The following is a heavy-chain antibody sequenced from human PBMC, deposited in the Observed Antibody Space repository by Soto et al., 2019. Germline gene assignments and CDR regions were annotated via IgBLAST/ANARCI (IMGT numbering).Heavy chain of an antibody. J-gene: IGHJ5*02. CDR2: SNAGNGNT. Sequence: QVQLVQSGAEVKKPGASVKVSCKASGYTFTSYAMHWVRQAPGQRLEWMGWSNAGNGNTKYSHKSQGRVTITRDTSASTAYMELSSLRSDDTAVYYCARTYSSIQNWFDPWGQGTLVTVSS. D-gene: IGHD6-13*01. CDR1: GYTFTSYA. CDR3: ARTYSSIQNWFDP. V-gene: IGHV1-3*01.